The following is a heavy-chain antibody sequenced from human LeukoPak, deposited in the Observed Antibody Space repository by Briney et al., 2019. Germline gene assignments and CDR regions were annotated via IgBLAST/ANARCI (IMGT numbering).Heavy chain of an antibody. Sequence: GASVKVSCKASGYTFTSDALHWVRQVPGQRLEWMGWINVGDGNTKSSQKFQGRVTITRDMSASTAYMELSSLRSEDTAVYYCARGLGYGVFDPWGQGTLVTVSS. D-gene: IGHD6-13*01. CDR3: ARGLGYGVFDP. J-gene: IGHJ5*02. V-gene: IGHV1-3*01. CDR2: INVGDGNT. CDR1: GYTFTSDA.